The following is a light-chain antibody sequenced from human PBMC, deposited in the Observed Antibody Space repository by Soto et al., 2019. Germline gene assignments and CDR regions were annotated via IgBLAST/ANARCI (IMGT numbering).Light chain of an antibody. V-gene: IGKV3-20*01. J-gene: IGKJ4*01. CDR3: QQYVRN. CDR1: QSVSSSY. CDR2: GAS. Sequence: EIVLTQSPGTLSLSPGERATLSCRASQSVSSSYLAWYQQKPGQAPRLLIYGASSRATGIPDRFSGSGSGTDFTLTISRLEPEDFAVYYCQQYVRNFGGGTKVEIK.